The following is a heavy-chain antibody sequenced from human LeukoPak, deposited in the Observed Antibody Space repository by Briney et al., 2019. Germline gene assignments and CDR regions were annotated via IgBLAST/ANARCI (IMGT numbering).Heavy chain of an antibody. CDR1: GFTFSTYA. Sequence: GGSLRLSCAASGFTFSTYAMTWVRQAPGKGLEWVSVVSGFDGSTYYGDSVKGRFTIPRDNSKNTLYLQMNSLRDGDTAVYYCARESGANFYTVDLWGQGTLVTVSS. D-gene: IGHD4/OR15-4a*01. CDR3: ARESGANFYTVDL. CDR2: VSGFDGST. V-gene: IGHV3-23*01. J-gene: IGHJ5*02.